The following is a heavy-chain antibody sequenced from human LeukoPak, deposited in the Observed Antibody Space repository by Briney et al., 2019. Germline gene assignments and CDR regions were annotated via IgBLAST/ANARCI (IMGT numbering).Heavy chain of an antibody. Sequence: PSETLPLTCTVSGDSISSYYWSWIRQPPGKGLEWIGYIYYSGTTSYNPSLRSRLTISVDTSKNQFSLRLTSVTAADAAVYYCARYGSGNYYHRGFDSWGQGTLVTVSS. CDR1: GDSISSYY. CDR2: IYYSGTT. CDR3: ARYGSGNYYHRGFDS. D-gene: IGHD3-10*01. J-gene: IGHJ4*02. V-gene: IGHV4-59*01.